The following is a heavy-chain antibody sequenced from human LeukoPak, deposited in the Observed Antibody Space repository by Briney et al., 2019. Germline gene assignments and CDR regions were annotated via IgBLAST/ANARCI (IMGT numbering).Heavy chain of an antibody. D-gene: IGHD3-10*02. V-gene: IGHV3-48*03. CDR2: ISSSGSTI. Sequence: GGPLRLSCAASGFTFSSYWMSWLRQAPGKGLEGVSYISSSGSTIYYADSVKGRFTISRDNAKDSLYLQMNSLRAEDTAVYYCAELGITMIGGVWGKGTTVTISS. CDR3: AELGITMIGGV. J-gene: IGHJ6*04. CDR1: GFTFSSYW.